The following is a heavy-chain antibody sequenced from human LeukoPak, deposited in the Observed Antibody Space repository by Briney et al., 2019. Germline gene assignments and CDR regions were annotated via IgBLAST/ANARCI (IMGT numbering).Heavy chain of an antibody. D-gene: IGHD5-18*01. CDR2: IIPIFGTA. Sequence: ASVKVSCKASGGTFCSYATSWVRQAPGQGLEWMGGIIPIFGTANYAQKFQGRVTITADESTSTAYMELSSLRSEDTAVYYCASGGYSYGHTAYYFDYWGQGTLVTVSS. V-gene: IGHV1-69*13. CDR1: GGTFCSYA. J-gene: IGHJ4*02. CDR3: ASGGYSYGHTAYYFDY.